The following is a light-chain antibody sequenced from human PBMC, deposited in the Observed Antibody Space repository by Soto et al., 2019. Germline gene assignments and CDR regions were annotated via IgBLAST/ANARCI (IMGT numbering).Light chain of an antibody. V-gene: IGKV3-15*01. J-gene: IGKJ1*01. CDR2: GAS. CDR3: QQYGSSPWT. Sequence: EIVMTQSPATLSVSPGERATLSCRASQSVYSNLAWYQQKPGQAPRFLIYGASTRATGIPARFSGSGSGTEFTLTISSLQSEDFAVYYCQQYGSSPWTFGQGTKVDIK. CDR1: QSVYSN.